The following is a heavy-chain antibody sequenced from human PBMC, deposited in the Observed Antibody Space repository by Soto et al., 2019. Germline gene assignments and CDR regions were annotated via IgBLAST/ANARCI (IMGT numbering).Heavy chain of an antibody. CDR1: GFTVNSNH. D-gene: IGHD6-6*01. J-gene: IGHJ4*02. CDR2: LYSGGNT. V-gene: IGHV3-53*01. CDR3: AAALGSGSSAGIY. Sequence: PGGSLRLSCVASGFTVNSNHMSWVRQAPGKGLEWVSVLYSGGNTNYADSVKGRFIISRDSAKNTLYLQMNSLRVEDTAVYYCAAALGSGSSAGIYWCQGTLVTVSS.